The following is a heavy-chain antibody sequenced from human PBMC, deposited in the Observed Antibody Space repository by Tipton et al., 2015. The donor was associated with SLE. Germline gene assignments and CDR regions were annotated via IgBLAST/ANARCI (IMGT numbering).Heavy chain of an antibody. CDR2: IFTTGST. CDR3: ARRGRGVDFGSFY. CDR1: GGCIGSGSYY. Sequence: TLSLTCSVSGGCIGSGSYYWPWIRQPAGKGLEWIGHIFTTGSTNYNPSLKSRVSVSVDTSKNQFSLKLDSVTAADPAVYFCARRGRGVDFGSFYWCQGTLVTVSS. D-gene: IGHD6-13*01. J-gene: IGHJ4*02. V-gene: IGHV4-61*09.